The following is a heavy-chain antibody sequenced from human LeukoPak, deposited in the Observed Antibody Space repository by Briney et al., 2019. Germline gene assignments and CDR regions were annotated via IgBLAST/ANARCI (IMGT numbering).Heavy chain of an antibody. Sequence: GGSLRLSCAASGFTFSSYSMHWLRQAPGKGLAYVSAISSNGDNTYYAGSVKGRFTISRDNSKNTLYPQMGSLRVEDMGVYYCAREVDRVFDYWGQGNLVTVSS. D-gene: IGHD2-2*01. CDR2: ISSNGDNT. J-gene: IGHJ4*02. CDR3: AREVDRVFDY. CDR1: GFTFSSYS. V-gene: IGHV3-64*02.